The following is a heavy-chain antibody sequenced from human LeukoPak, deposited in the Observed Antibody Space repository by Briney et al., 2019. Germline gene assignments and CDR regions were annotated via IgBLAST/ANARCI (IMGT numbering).Heavy chain of an antibody. V-gene: IGHV1-2*06. CDR2: INPNTGGT. J-gene: IGHJ4*02. CDR1: GYTFSCYY. CDR3: ASVIIGAPGNHFDY. Sequence: ASVKVSCKASGYTFSCYYVHWMRQAPGQGLEWMGHINPNTGGTDYPQKFQGRVTMTRHTSISTAYMELSSLRSDDTAIYYCASVIIGAPGNHFDYWGQGTLVTVSS. D-gene: IGHD6-13*01.